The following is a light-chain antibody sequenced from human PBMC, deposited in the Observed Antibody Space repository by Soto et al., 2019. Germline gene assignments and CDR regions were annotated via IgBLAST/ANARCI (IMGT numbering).Light chain of an antibody. V-gene: IGLV1-40*01. CDR3: QSYDSTLSARYV. J-gene: IGLJ1*01. CDR2: GNI. CDR1: SSNIGAGYD. Sequence: QSSHTQAPSVSGAPGQRVTISCTGSSSNIGAGYDVHWYQQRPGTAPKLLIFGNINRPSGVPDRFSGSKSGTSASLAITGLQAEDEGDYYCQSYDSTLSARYVFGTGTKVTVL.